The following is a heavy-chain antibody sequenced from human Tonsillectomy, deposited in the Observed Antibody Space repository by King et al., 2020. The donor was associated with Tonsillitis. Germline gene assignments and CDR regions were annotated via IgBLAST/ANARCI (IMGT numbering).Heavy chain of an antibody. CDR1: GGSISSYY. V-gene: IGHV4-59*01. D-gene: IGHD6-6*01. CDR2: IYYSGST. CDR3: ARDSSSSPPFYYYYMDV. J-gene: IGHJ6*03. Sequence: QLQLQESGPGLVKPSETLSLTCTVSGGSISSYYWSWIRQPPGKGLGWIGYIYYSGSTTYNPSLKSRVTISVDTSKNQFSLKLRSVTAADTAVYYCARDSSSSPPFYYYYMDVWGKGTTVTVSS.